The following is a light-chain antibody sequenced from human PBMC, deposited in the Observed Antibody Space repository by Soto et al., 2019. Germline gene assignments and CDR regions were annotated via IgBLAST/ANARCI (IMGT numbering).Light chain of an antibody. CDR3: QQADSFPRK. Sequence: DIQMPQSPSSVSASVGDRVTITCRASQDITRWLAWYQQKPGKAPKLLIYAASNLQSGVPSRFSVSGSGTDFTLTIISLQPEDFATYYCQQADSFPRKFGQGTKVEIK. V-gene: IGKV1-12*01. CDR1: QDITRW. CDR2: AAS. J-gene: IGKJ1*01.